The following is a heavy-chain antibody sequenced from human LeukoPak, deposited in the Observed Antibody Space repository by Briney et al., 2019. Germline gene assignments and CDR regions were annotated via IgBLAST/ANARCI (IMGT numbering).Heavy chain of an antibody. CDR3: ASPIAARPP. Sequence: PSETLSPTCTVSGGSISSSSYYWGWIRQPPGKGLEWIGSIYYSGSTYYNPSLKSRVTISVDTSKNQFSLKLSSVTAADTAVYYCASPIAARPPWGQGTLVTVSS. D-gene: IGHD6-6*01. J-gene: IGHJ5*02. CDR1: GGSISSSSYY. CDR2: IYYSGST. V-gene: IGHV4-39*01.